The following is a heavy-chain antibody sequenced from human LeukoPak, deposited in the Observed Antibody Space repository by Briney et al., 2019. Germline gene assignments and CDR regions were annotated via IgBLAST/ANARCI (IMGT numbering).Heavy chain of an antibody. CDR2: THYSGNT. CDR1: GGSIRSGGYY. V-gene: IGHV4-31*03. D-gene: IGHD6-25*01. CDR3: ARTIAAAQYYFDH. Sequence: PSETLSLTCTVSGGSIRSGGYYWSRIRQHPGKGPEWIGFTHYSGNTFYNPSLKSRVTISADTSKNQFSLKLSSVTAADTAVYYCARTIAAAQYYFDHWGQGTLVTVSS. J-gene: IGHJ4*02.